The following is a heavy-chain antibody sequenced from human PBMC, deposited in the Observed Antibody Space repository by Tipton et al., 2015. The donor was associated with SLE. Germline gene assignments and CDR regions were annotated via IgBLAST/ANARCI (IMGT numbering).Heavy chain of an antibody. CDR1: GDSVSSNSAA. J-gene: IGHJ3*02. CDR3: ARVTIAAAGGDAFDI. CDR2: TYYRSKWYN. V-gene: IGHV6-1*01. Sequence: TLSLTCAISGDSVSSNSAAWNWIRQSPSRGLEWLGRTYYRSKWYNDYAVSVKSRITINPDTSKNQFSLQLNSVTPEDTAVYCCARVTIAAAGGDAFDIWGQGTMVTVSS. D-gene: IGHD6-13*01.